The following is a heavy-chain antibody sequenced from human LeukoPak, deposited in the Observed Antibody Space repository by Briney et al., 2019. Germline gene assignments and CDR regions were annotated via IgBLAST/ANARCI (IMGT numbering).Heavy chain of an antibody. Sequence: SETLSLTCTVSGGSISSGSYYWSWIRQPAGKGLEWIGRIYTSGSTNYNPSLKSRVTISVDTSKNQFSLKLSSVTAADTAVYYCARAPTTYFFDPWGQGTLVTVSS. D-gene: IGHD3-9*01. CDR1: GGSISSGSYY. CDR2: IYTSGST. V-gene: IGHV4-61*02. CDR3: ARAPTTYFFDP. J-gene: IGHJ5*02.